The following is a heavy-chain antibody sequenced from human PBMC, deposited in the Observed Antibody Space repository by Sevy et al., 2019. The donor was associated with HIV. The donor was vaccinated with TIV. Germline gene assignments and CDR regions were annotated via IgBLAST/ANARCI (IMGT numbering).Heavy chain of an antibody. V-gene: IGHV3-48*01. D-gene: IGHD7-27*01. CDR1: GFTFSSYS. CDR3: TRYALTSRTWFDP. Sequence: GGSLRLSFAASGFTFSSYSMNWVRQAPGKGLEWVSYISSSSSTIYYAYSVRGRFTISRDISKNTLFLQMNSLRADDTAVYYCTRYALTSRTWFDPWGQGTLVTVSS. CDR2: ISSSSSTI. J-gene: IGHJ5*02.